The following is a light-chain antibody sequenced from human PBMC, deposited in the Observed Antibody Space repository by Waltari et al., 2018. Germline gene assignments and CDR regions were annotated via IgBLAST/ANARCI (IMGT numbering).Light chain of an antibody. CDR2: DAY. Sequence: DTALTQFPGTLYLSAGERATLSCRASPSIGKYLAWYQLRPGQAPRLLIYDAYIRAAGIPDRFSGSGSGTDFSLTISRLEPEDFAMYYCQHYVRLPVTFGQGTKGEIK. V-gene: IGKV3-20*01. CDR3: QHYVRLPVT. J-gene: IGKJ1*01. CDR1: PSIGKY.